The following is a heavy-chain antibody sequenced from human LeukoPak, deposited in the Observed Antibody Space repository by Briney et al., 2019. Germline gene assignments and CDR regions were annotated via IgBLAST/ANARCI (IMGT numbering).Heavy chain of an antibody. CDR1: GYTFTAYH. V-gene: IGHV1-2*02. J-gene: IGHJ2*01. Sequence: ASVKVSCKASGYTFTAYHMHWVRQAPGQGLEWMGWINPNSGGTNSAQKFQGRVTMARDTSISTAYMELSSLRSDDTAVYYCARASDSTGYLYWYFDLWGRGTLVTVSS. D-gene: IGHD3-22*01. CDR2: INPNSGGT. CDR3: ARASDSTGYLYWYFDL.